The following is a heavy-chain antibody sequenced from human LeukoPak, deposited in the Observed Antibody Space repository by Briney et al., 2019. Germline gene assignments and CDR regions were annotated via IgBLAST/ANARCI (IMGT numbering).Heavy chain of an antibody. D-gene: IGHD3-10*01. V-gene: IGHV1-2*02. CDR1: GYTFTGYY. Sequence: GASVKVSCKASGYTFTGYYMHWVRQAPGQGLEWMGWINPNSGGTDYAQKFQGRVTMTRDTSISTAYMELSRLRSDDTAVYYCAMGESDYYGSGSPFDYWGQGTLVTVSS. J-gene: IGHJ4*02. CDR3: AMGESDYYGSGSPFDY. CDR2: INPNSGGT.